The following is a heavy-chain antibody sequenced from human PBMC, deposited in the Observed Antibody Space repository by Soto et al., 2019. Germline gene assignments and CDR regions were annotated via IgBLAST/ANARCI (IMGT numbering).Heavy chain of an antibody. CDR1: GGSISSYY. CDR3: ARRVDFWTNWFDP. V-gene: IGHV4-59*08. Sequence: PSETLSLTCTVSGGSISSYYWSWIRQPPGKGLEWIGYIYYSRSTNYNPSLKSRVTISVDTSKNQFSLKLSSVTAADTAVYYCARRVDFWTNWFDPWGQGTLVTVSS. D-gene: IGHD3-3*01. J-gene: IGHJ5*02. CDR2: IYYSRST.